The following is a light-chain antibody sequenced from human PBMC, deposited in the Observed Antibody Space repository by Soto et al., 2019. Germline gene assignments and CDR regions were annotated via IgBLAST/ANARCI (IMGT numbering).Light chain of an antibody. CDR3: QQSYSVPQT. CDR2: DAS. Sequence: DVQMTQCPSSLSASVGDRVTITCRASQRIRTSLNWYQQKPGTAPKFLIYDASSLQSEVPSRFSGSGSGTDFTLTISNLQPEDFATYYCQQSYSVPQTFGQGPKLEI. CDR1: QRIRTS. J-gene: IGKJ2*01. V-gene: IGKV1-39*01.